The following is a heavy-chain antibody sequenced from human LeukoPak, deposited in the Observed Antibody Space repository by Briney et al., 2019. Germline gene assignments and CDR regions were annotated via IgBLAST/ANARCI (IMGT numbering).Heavy chain of an antibody. CDR2: TSSSDAGT. CDR3: ARETRLRWTDY. V-gene: IGHV3-23*01. D-gene: IGHD5-24*01. J-gene: IGHJ4*02. Sequence: PGGSLRLSCAASGFTLSTYAMSWVRQTPGKGLERVAATSSSDAGTYHADSVRGRFTISRDNSKNTLYLQMNSLRAEDTAVYYCARETRLRWTDYWGQGTLVTVSS. CDR1: GFTLSTYA.